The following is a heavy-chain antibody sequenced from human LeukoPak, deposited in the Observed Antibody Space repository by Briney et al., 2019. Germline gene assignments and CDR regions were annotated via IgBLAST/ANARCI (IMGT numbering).Heavy chain of an antibody. CDR3: ARVDCSSTSCYRGYWYFDL. CDR1: GYSISSGYY. V-gene: IGHV4-38-2*01. J-gene: IGHJ2*01. Sequence: PSETLSLTCAVSGYSISSGYYWGWIRQPPGKGLEWIGSIYHSGSTYYKPSLKSRVTISVDTSKNQFSLKLSSVTAADTAVYYCARVDCSSTSCYRGYWYFDLWGRGTLVTVSS. D-gene: IGHD2-2*01. CDR2: IYHSGST.